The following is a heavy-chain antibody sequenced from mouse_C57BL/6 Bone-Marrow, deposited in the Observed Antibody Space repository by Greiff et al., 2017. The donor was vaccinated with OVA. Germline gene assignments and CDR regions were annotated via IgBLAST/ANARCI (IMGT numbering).Heavy chain of an antibody. V-gene: IGHV1-59*01. J-gene: IGHJ2*01. Sequence: QVQLKQPGAELVRPGTSVKLSCKASGYTFTSYWMHWVKQRPGQGLEWIGVIDPSDSYTNYNQKFKGKATLTVDTSSSTAYMQLSSLTSEDSAVYYCARNYSNYVGYWGQGTTLTVSS. CDR1: GYTFTSYW. CDR2: IDPSDSYT. D-gene: IGHD2-5*01. CDR3: ARNYSNYVGY.